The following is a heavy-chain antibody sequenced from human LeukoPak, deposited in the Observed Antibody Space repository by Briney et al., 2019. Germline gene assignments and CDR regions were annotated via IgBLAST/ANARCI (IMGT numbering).Heavy chain of an antibody. J-gene: IGHJ4*02. CDR2: INIAGDT. Sequence: GGSLRLSCAASGFTFCDYDMHWVRQATGKGLEWVSTINIAGDTYCPDSVKGRFTVSRENAKNSLYLQMNSLRAEDTAVYYCATGGRRSFYYFSSWGQGTLVTVPS. D-gene: IGHD3-3*01. V-gene: IGHV3-13*01. CDR3: ATGGRRSFYYFSS. CDR1: GFTFCDYD.